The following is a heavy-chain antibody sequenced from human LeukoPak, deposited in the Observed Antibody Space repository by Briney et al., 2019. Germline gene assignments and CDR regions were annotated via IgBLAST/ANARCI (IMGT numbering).Heavy chain of an antibody. V-gene: IGHV4-34*01. CDR3: ARGRVSSSSWSSTYYYYFYMDV. J-gene: IGHJ6*03. CDR1: GGSFSGYY. Sequence: SETLSLTCAVYGGSFSGYYWSWIRQPPGKGLEWIGEINHSGSTNYNPSLKSRVTMSVDTSKNHFSLELSSVTAADTAVYFCARGRVSSSSWSSTYYYYFYMDVWGKGTTVTVSS. D-gene: IGHD6-13*01. CDR2: INHSGST.